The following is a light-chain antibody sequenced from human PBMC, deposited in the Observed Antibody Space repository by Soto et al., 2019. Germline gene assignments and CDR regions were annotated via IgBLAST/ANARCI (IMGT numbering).Light chain of an antibody. CDR2: DVS. CDR3: SSYTGSTTLHYV. CDR1: SSDVGGYNY. V-gene: IGLV2-14*01. J-gene: IGLJ1*01. Sequence: SVLTQPASVSGSPGQSITISCTGTSSDVGGYNYVSWYQQHPGKAPKLLIYDVSNRPSGASNRFSGSKSGNTASLTISGLQAEDEADYYCSSYTGSTTLHYVFGTGTKLTVL.